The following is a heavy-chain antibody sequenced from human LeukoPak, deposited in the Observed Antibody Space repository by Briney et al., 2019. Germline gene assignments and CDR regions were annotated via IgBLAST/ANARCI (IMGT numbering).Heavy chain of an antibody. CDR2: IKQDGSEK. D-gene: IGHD3-10*01. J-gene: IGHJ5*02. Sequence: GGSLRLSCAASGFTFSSYWMSWVRQAPGRGLEWVANIKQDGSEKYYVDSVKGRFTISRDNAKNSLYLQMNSLRAEDTAVYYCARDRYYYGSGSPNWFDPWGQGTLATVSS. V-gene: IGHV3-7*01. CDR3: ARDRYYYGSGSPNWFDP. CDR1: GFTFSSYW.